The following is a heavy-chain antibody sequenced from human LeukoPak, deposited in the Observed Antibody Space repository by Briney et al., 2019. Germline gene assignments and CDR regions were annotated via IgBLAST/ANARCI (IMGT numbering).Heavy chain of an antibody. J-gene: IGHJ4*02. CDR2: IYTSGST. CDR3: ASSVRFLEQFDY. D-gene: IGHD3-3*01. V-gene: IGHV4-61*02. Sequence: SETLSLTCTVSGGSISSGDYYWSWIRQPPGKGLEWIGRIYTSGSTNYNPSLKSRVTMSVDTSKNQFSLKLSSVTAADTAVYYCASSVRFLEQFDYWGQGTLVTVSS. CDR1: GGSISSGDYY.